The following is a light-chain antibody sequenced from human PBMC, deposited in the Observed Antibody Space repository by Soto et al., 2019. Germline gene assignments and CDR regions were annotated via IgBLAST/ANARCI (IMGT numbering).Light chain of an antibody. V-gene: IGKV2D-29*01. Sequence: DIGVTRTPISLSVTPGQRASISCKSSHSLLHSDGKMYLYWYLQKPGRPPQRLIYEVSNRFSGVPDRLSGSGSGTDFTLKISRLAAEDVGVYSCVQSIQIRTFGAGTNVDI. CDR2: EVS. J-gene: IGKJ3*01. CDR3: VQSIQIRT. CDR1: HSLLHSDGKMY.